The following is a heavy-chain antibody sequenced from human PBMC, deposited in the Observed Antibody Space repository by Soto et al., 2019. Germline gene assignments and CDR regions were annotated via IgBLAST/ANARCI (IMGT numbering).Heavy chain of an antibody. Sequence: GGSLRLSCAASGFTFSSYAMSWVRQAPGKGPEWVSAISGSGGSTYYADSVKGRFTISRDNSKNTLYLQMTSLSAEDTAVYYCAKDRWELRYFDYWGQGTLVTVSS. J-gene: IGHJ4*02. V-gene: IGHV3-23*01. CDR2: ISGSGGST. D-gene: IGHD1-26*01. CDR1: GFTFSSYA. CDR3: AKDRWELRYFDY.